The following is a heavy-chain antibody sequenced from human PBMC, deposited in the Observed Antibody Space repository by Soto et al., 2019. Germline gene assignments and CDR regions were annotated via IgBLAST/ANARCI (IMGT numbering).Heavy chain of an antibody. J-gene: IGHJ5*02. V-gene: IGHV3-33*06. Sequence: QVQLVESGGGVVQPGRSLRLSCIASGFTFYNYGMHWVRQAPGKGLEWVAAIWPDGDIEHYPDSVKGRFTISRDNSRNTLYLQMNSLRAEDTAMYYCAKGVMVAATQMGGFDPWGQGTLVIVSS. CDR3: AKGVMVAATQMGGFDP. CDR2: IWPDGDIE. CDR1: GFTFYNYG. D-gene: IGHD2-15*01.